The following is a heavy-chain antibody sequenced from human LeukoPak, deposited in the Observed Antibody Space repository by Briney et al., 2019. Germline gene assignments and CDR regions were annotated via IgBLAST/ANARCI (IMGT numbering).Heavy chain of an antibody. CDR3: ARDSVAVRPGWFDP. V-gene: IGHV1-18*01. CDR1: GYSFTTYG. J-gene: IGHJ5*02. CDR2: ISAYNGNT. Sequence: ASVKVSCKASGYSFTTYGVNWVRQAPGQGLEWMGWISAYNGNTKYAQKFQGRVTMTTDTSTSTAYMELRSLRSDDTAVYYCARDSVAVRPGWFDPWGQGTLATVSS. D-gene: IGHD6-6*01.